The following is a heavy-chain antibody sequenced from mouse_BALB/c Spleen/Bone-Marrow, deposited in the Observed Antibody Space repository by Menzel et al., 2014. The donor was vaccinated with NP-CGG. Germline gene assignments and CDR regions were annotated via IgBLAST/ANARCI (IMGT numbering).Heavy chain of an antibody. CDR3: APYYYGRWFTY. Sequence: VQLQQSEAELVKPGASVKLSCTASGFNIKDPYMHWVKQRPEQGLEWIGRIDPANGNTKYDPKFQGKATITADTSSNTAYLQLSSLTSEDTAVYYCAPYYYGRWFTYWGQGTLDTVSA. CDR2: IDPANGNT. D-gene: IGHD1-1*01. V-gene: IGHV14-3*02. CDR1: GFNIKDPY. J-gene: IGHJ3*01.